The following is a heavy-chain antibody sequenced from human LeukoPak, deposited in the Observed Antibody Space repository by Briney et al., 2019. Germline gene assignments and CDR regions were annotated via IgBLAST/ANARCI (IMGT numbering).Heavy chain of an antibody. CDR1: GGSISSYY. V-gene: IGHV4-59*01. CDR2: IYYSGST. D-gene: IGHD6-19*01. J-gene: IGHJ2*01. Sequence: PSETLSLTCTVSGGSISSYYWSWIRQPPGKGLEWIGYIYYSGSTNYNPSLKSRVTISVDTSKNQFSLKLSSVTAADTAVYYCARGSYSSGWVYWYFDLWGRGTLVTVSS. CDR3: ARGSYSSGWVYWYFDL.